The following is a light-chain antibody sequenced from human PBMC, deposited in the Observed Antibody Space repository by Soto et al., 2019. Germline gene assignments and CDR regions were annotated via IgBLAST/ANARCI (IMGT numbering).Light chain of an antibody. CDR3: QQYGSSPPYT. CDR1: QSISSSY. Sequence: EIVLTQSPGTLSLSPGERATLSCRASQSISSSYLAWYQQKLGQAPRLVILGTSSRATGIPDRFSGSGSGTDFTLTISRLEPEDFAVYYCQQYGSSPPYTFGQGTKLELK. J-gene: IGKJ2*01. V-gene: IGKV3-20*01. CDR2: GTS.